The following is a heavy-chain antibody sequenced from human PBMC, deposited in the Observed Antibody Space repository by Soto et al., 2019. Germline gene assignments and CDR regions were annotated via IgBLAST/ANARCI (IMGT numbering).Heavy chain of an antibody. CDR3: ARENSYFDY. CDR2: ISAYNANA. CDR1: GSTFRNFG. V-gene: IGHV1-18*01. J-gene: IGHJ4*02. Sequence: QIHLFQPGVEVKNPGPQGKVTCKAPGSTFRNFGISWVRQPPGQGLEWMGWISAYNANANYAQKFQGRLTMTADTSTSTAYMELRSLRSDDTAVYYCARENSYFDYWGQGTLVTVSS.